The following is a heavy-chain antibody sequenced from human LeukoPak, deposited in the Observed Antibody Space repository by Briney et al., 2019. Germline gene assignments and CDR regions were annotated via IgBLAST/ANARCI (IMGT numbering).Heavy chain of an antibody. CDR3: ARDVGSHPEYFQH. CDR1: GFNFRSYG. CDR2: ISSTSSYI. V-gene: IGHV3-21*06. J-gene: IGHJ1*01. D-gene: IGHD1-26*01. Sequence: GGSLRLSCAAAGFNFRSYGMHWLRQAPGKGLEWVPSISSTSSYIYYADSVKGRFTISGDNARNSLFLQGHSLRAEDTAVYYCARDVGSHPEYFQHWGQGTLVTVSS.